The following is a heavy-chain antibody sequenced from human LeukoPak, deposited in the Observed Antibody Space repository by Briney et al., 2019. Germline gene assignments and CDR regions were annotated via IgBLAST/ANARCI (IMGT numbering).Heavy chain of an antibody. V-gene: IGHV3-21*01. CDR3: ARASGSYYVD. CDR1: GFTFSSYE. D-gene: IGHD1-26*01. Sequence: GGSLRLSCAASGFTFSSYEMNWVRQAPGKGLEWVSSISSSSSYIYYADSVKGRFTISRDNAKNSLYLQMNSLRAEDTAVYYCARASGSYYVDWGQGTLVTVSS. J-gene: IGHJ4*02. CDR2: ISSSSSYI.